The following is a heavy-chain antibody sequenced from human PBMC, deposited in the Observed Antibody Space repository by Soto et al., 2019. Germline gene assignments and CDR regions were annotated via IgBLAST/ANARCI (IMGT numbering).Heavy chain of an antibody. CDR3: ARVSSSSVTNWFAP. CDR2: ISAYNGNT. D-gene: IGHD6-6*01. J-gene: IGHJ5*02. CDR1: GYTFTSYC. Sequence: ASVKVSWKASGYTFTSYCISWVRQAPGQGLEWMGWISAYNGNTNYAQKLQGRVTMTTDTSTSTAYMELRSLRSDDTAVYYCARVSSSSVTNWFAPWGQGTLVTVSS. V-gene: IGHV1-18*01.